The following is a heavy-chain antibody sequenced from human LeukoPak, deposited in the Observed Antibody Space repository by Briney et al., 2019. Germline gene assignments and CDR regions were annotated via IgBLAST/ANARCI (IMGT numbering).Heavy chain of an antibody. CDR3: AKRDSSGYYYFDY. CDR1: GFTFSSYG. D-gene: IGHD3-22*01. V-gene: IGHV3-23*01. CDR2: FGGSSDSA. J-gene: IGHJ4*02. Sequence: GGSLRLSCAASGFTFSSYGMSWVRQAPGTGLEWVSTFGGSSDSAFYADSVKGRFTISRDNSKNTLYLQMNSLRAEDTAVYYCAKRDSSGYYYFDYWGQGTLVTVSS.